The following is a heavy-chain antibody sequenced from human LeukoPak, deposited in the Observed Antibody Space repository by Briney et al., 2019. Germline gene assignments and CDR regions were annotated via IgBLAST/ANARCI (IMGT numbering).Heavy chain of an antibody. CDR2: INHSGST. V-gene: IGHV4-34*01. CDR1: GGSFSGYY. D-gene: IGHD3-10*01. Sequence: KSSETLSLTCAVYGGSFSGYYWSWIRQPPGKGLEWIGEINHSGSTNYNPSLKSRVTISVDTSKNQFSLKLSSVTAADTAVYYCARVRRWFGELLYPNNWFDPWGQGTLVTVSS. CDR3: ARVRRWFGELLYPNNWFDP. J-gene: IGHJ5*02.